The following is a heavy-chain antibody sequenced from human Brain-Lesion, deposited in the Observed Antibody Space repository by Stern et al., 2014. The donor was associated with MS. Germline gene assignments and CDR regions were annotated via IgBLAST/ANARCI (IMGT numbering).Heavy chain of an antibody. CDR1: GGSISSSTYY. D-gene: IGHD1-26*01. Sequence: QVQLQQSGPGLVKPSETLSLTCTVSGGSISSSTYYWAWIRQPPGKGLEWIGNIYYSGFTYYNPPLQSRDTISVDMSKNQFSLKLSSVTAAYTAIYYCARHDSVPRPSQLYSARDRGPGYFDYWGQGTLVTVSS. CDR2: IYYSGFT. V-gene: IGHV4-39*01. CDR3: ARHDSVPRPSQLYSARDRGPGYFDY. J-gene: IGHJ4*02.